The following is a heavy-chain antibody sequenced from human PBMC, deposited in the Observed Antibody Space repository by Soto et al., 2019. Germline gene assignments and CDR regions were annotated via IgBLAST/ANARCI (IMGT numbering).Heavy chain of an antibody. CDR1: GGTFSSYA. CDR3: ARDRRFLEWSPTPYYYYGMDV. D-gene: IGHD3-3*01. Sequence: GASVKVSCKASGGTFSSYAISWVRQAPGQGLEWMGGIIPIFGTANYAQKFQGRVTITADESTSTAYMELSSLRSEDTAVYYCARDRRFLEWSPTPYYYYGMDVWGQGTTVTVSS. CDR2: IIPIFGTA. V-gene: IGHV1-69*13. J-gene: IGHJ6*02.